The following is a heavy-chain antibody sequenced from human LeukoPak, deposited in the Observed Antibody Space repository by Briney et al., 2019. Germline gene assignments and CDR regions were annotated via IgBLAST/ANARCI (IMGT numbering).Heavy chain of an antibody. CDR3: ARDRTYGDYGIRLGTKDY. D-gene: IGHD4-17*01. Sequence: ASVKVSCKASGYTFTSYYMHWVRQAPGQGLEWMGIINPSGGSTSYAQKFQGRVTMTRDTSTSTVYMELSSLRSEDTAVYYCARDRTYGDYGIRLGTKDYWGQGTLVTVSP. J-gene: IGHJ4*02. V-gene: IGHV1-46*01. CDR1: GYTFTSYY. CDR2: INPSGGST.